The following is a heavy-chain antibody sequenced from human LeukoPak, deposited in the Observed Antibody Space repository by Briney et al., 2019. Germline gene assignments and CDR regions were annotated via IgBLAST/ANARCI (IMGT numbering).Heavy chain of an antibody. CDR2: ISAYNGNT. CDR1: GYTFTSYG. D-gene: IGHD5-12*01. V-gene: IGHV1-18*01. J-gene: IGHJ3*02. Sequence: ASVKVSCKASGYTFTSYGISWVRQAPGQGLEWMGWISAYNGNTNYAQKLQGRVTMTTDTSTSTAYMELRSLRSDDAAVYYCAAILGGYDAFDIWGQGTMVTVSS. CDR3: AAILGGYDAFDI.